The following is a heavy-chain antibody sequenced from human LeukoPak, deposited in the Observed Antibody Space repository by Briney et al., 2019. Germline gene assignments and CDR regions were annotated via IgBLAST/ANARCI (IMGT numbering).Heavy chain of an antibody. CDR2: INPKSGDT. J-gene: IGHJ4*02. D-gene: IGHD2-8*02. CDR3: ARQDTGQLDY. CDR1: GYTFSDYY. Sequence: ASVKVSCKASGYTFSDYYMHWVRQAPGQGLEWMGWINPKSGDTNYSQKFQARVTMTRDTSTTTTYIELSRLSSDDTAVYYCARQDTGQLDYWGQGTLVTVSS. V-gene: IGHV1-2*02.